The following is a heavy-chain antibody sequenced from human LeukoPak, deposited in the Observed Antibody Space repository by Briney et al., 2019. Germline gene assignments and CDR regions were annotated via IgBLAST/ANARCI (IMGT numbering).Heavy chain of an antibody. CDR2: INPNSGGT. CDR3: ARDASHIVVVTDAFDI. D-gene: IGHD2-21*02. CDR1: GYTFTGYY. Sequence: GASVKVSCKASGYTFTGYYMHWVRQAPGQGLEWMGWINPNSGGTNYAQNFQGRVTMTRDTSISTAYMELSRLSSDDTAVYYCARDASHIVVVTDAFDIWGQGTMVTVSS. V-gene: IGHV1-2*02. J-gene: IGHJ3*02.